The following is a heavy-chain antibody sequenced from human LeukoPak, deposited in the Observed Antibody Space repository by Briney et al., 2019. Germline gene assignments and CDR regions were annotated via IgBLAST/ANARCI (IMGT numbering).Heavy chain of an antibody. V-gene: IGHV4-34*01. CDR1: GGSFSGYY. CDR3: ASLPRGAATLVDY. Sequence: SETLSLTCAVYGGSFSGYYWSWIRQPPGKGLEWIGEINHSGSTNYNPSLKSRVTISVDTSKNQFSLKLSSVTAADTAVYYCASLPRGAATLVDYWGRGTLVTVSS. CDR2: INHSGST. D-gene: IGHD2-15*01. J-gene: IGHJ4*02.